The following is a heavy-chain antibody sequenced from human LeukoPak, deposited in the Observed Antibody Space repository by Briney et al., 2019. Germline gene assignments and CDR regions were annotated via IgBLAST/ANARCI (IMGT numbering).Heavy chain of an antibody. D-gene: IGHD1-26*01. CDR2: IISSGSTI. J-gene: IGHJ6*02. Sequence: GGSLRLSCAASGFTLSSYEMNWVRQAPGKGLEWVSYIISSGSTIYYADSLKGRFTISRDNAKNSLYLQMNSLRAEDTAVYYCARDRTGLLTPWYYYYYGMDVWGQGTTVTVSS. V-gene: IGHV3-48*03. CDR1: GFTLSSYE. CDR3: ARDRTGLLTPWYYYYYGMDV.